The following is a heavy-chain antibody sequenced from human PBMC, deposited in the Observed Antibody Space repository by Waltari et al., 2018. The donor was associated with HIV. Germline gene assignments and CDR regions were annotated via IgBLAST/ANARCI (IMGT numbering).Heavy chain of an antibody. CDR3: AKDGYTPTYFDY. J-gene: IGHJ4*02. Sequence: QVQLLESGGDAVQPGGSLRLSRALSGSPLSRYGMHWVRQAPVKGLEWMSFITYDGSNKYYADSVKGRFTISGDSSKNTLYLQMNGLRSEDTAVYYCAKDGYTPTYFDYWGQGTLVTVSS. CDR1: GSPLSRYG. CDR2: ITYDGSNK. D-gene: IGHD1-1*01. V-gene: IGHV3-30*02.